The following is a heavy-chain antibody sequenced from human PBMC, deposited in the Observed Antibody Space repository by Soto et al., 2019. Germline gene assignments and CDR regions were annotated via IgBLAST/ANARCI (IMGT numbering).Heavy chain of an antibody. CDR3: ARVQTPISYYYGSGSYSAPHSWFDP. CDR2: TYYRSKWYN. V-gene: IGHV6-1*01. CDR1: GDSVSSNSAA. Sequence: SQTLSLTCAISGDSVSSNSAAWNWIRQSPSRGLEWLGRTYYRSKWYNDYAVSVKSRITINPDTSKNQFSLQLNSVTPEDTAVYYCARVQTPISYYYGSGSYSAPHSWFDPWGQGTLVTVSS. J-gene: IGHJ5*02. D-gene: IGHD3-10*01.